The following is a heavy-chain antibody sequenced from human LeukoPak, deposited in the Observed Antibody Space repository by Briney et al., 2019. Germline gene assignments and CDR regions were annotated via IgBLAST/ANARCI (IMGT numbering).Heavy chain of an antibody. J-gene: IGHJ6*02. CDR3: ARKRGKETYYYYAMGV. D-gene: IGHD2-21*01. CDR2: IDPSDSYI. Sequence: GESLKISCKGSGYSFTTYWINWVRQMPGKGLEWMGRIDPSDSYIKYSPSFQGLVTISADKSISTAYLQWNSLKASDTALYFCARKRGKETYYYYAMGVGGQETSVTVPS. V-gene: IGHV5-10-1*01. CDR1: GYSFTTYW.